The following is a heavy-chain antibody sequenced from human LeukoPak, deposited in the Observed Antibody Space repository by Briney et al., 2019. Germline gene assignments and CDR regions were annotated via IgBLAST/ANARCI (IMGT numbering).Heavy chain of an antibody. CDR2: ISSSGNNA. V-gene: IGHV3-23*01. J-gene: IGHJ3*01. Sequence: GGSLRLSHAVSGFIFRDAAMTWVRQAPGKGLEWVSLISSSGNNAYYADSVKGRFTISRDNSKNTLSLQMNSLRVEDTAIYYCGKDIQLLSWGRGTMVTVSS. CDR3: GKDIQLLS. D-gene: IGHD5-24*01. CDR1: GFIFRDAA.